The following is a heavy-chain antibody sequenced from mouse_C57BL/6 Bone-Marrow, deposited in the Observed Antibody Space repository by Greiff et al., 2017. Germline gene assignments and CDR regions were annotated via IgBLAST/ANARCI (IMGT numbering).Heavy chain of an antibody. CDR1: GYSITSGYY. CDR2: ISYDGSN. V-gene: IGHV3-6*01. J-gene: IGHJ1*03. Sequence: EVQVVESGPGLVKPSQSLSLTCSVTGYSITSGYYWNWIRQFPGNKLEWMGYISYDGSNNYNPSLKNRISITRDTSKNQFFLKLNSVTTEDTATYYCARALDVWGTGTTVTVAS. CDR3: ARALDV.